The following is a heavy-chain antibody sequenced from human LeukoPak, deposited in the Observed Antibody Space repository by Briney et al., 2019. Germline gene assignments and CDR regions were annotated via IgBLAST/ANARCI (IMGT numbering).Heavy chain of an antibody. CDR3: ARDVNYYDSSGYYSSFDY. J-gene: IGHJ4*02. CDR2: INWNGGDT. Sequence: GGSLRLSCAASGFTFDDYVMSWVRQAPGKGLEWVSGINWNGGDTSYADSVKGRFTISRDNAKNSLSLQMDSLRAEDTALYYCARDVNYYDSSGYYSSFDYWGQGTLVTVSS. D-gene: IGHD3-22*01. CDR1: GFTFDDYV. V-gene: IGHV3-20*04.